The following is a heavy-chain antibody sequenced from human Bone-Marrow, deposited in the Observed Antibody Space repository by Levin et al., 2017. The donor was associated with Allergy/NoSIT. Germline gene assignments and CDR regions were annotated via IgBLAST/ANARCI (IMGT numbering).Heavy chain of an antibody. CDR2: ISYDGSNK. D-gene: IGHD3-10*01. CDR1: GFTFSSSG. CDR3: AKEERFGEYPSAFDI. Sequence: LSLTCAASGFTFSSSGMHWVRQAPGKGLEWVAVISYDGSNKYYADSVKGRFTISRDNSKNTLYLQMNSLRAEDTAVYYCAKEERFGEYPSAFDIWGQGTMVTVSS. J-gene: IGHJ3*02. V-gene: IGHV3-30*18.